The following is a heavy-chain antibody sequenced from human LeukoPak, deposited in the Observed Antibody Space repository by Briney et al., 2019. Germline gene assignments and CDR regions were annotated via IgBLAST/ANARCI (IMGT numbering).Heavy chain of an antibody. CDR3: TTQNAYYDFWSGYYWDY. CDR2: IKSKTDGGTT. D-gene: IGHD3-3*01. V-gene: IGHV3-15*01. Sequence: GGSLRLSCAASGFTFSNAWMSWVRQAPGKGLEWIGRIKSKTDGGTTDYAAPVKGRFSISRDDSKNTLYLQMNSLKTEDTAVYYCTTQNAYYDFWSGYYWDYWGQGTLVTVSS. CDR1: GFTFSNAW. J-gene: IGHJ4*02.